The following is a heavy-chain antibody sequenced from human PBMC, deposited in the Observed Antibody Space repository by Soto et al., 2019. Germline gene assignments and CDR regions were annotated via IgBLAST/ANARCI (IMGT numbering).Heavy chain of an antibody. Sequence: VQSGAEVKKPGSSVKVSCKASGGTFSSYAFSWVRQAPGQGLEWMGGIIPLLATPNYVQKFQGRVTITADKSTSTAYTELSRLRSEATGVYFCAGRRVASAGYYFIDWGQETLVTVSS. V-gene: IGHV1-69*06. D-gene: IGHD6-13*01. CDR2: IIPLLATP. CDR3: AGRRVASAGYYFID. CDR1: GGTFSSYA. J-gene: IGHJ4*02.